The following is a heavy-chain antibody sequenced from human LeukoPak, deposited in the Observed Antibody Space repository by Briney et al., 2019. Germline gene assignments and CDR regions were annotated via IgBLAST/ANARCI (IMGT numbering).Heavy chain of an antibody. CDR3: ARDSKDGYYFDY. J-gene: IGHJ4*02. Sequence: PGGSLRLSCAASGFTFSNYWMHWVRQAPGKGLVWVSRINSDGSSTSYADSVKGRFTISRDNAKNTLYVQMHSLRAEDTAVYYCARDSKDGYYFDYWGQGTLVTASS. V-gene: IGHV3-74*01. CDR1: GFTFSNYW. CDR2: INSDGSST.